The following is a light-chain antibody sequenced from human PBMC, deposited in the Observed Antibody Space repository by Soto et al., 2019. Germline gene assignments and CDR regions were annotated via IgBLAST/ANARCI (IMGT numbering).Light chain of an antibody. Sequence: QSALTQPASVSGSPGQSITISCTGTSSDVGNYNLVSWYQQHPGKAPQLMIYEFSKRPSGVSNRFSGSKSGNTASLTISGLQAEDEADYYCCSYAGSSTYVFGTGTQLTVL. V-gene: IGLV2-23*02. CDR1: SSDVGNYNL. CDR2: EFS. CDR3: CSYAGSSTYV. J-gene: IGLJ7*01.